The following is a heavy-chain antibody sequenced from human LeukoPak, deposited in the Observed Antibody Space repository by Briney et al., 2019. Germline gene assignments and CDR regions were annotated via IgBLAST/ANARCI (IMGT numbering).Heavy chain of an antibody. D-gene: IGHD6-19*01. CDR3: ASASVIGVVGTPEDY. V-gene: IGHV1-18*01. J-gene: IGHJ4*02. CDR2: ISAYNGNT. CDR1: GYAFTISG. Sequence: ASGNVSCTASGYAFTISGTSWVRRAPGPGKEWMGWISAYNGNTNLAQMLQRRFSMTTATSTSTSDMEMRSLRSDGPAVYYCASASVIGVVGTPEDYWGQGTLVTVSS.